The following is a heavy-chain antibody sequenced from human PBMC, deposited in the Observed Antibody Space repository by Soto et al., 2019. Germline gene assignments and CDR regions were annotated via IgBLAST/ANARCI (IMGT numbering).Heavy chain of an antibody. CDR3: ATWQGSLNFHY. CDR2: IWDDGRRK. V-gene: IGHV3-33*01. Sequence: GGSLRLSCAASGFTFSLYGMHWVRQAPGKGLEWVAAIWDDGRRKDYADSVKDRLFISRDNSGNTLYLQLDSLRPEDTAVYYCATWQGSLNFHYWGQGTLVTVSS. CDR1: GFTFSLYG. J-gene: IGHJ4*02.